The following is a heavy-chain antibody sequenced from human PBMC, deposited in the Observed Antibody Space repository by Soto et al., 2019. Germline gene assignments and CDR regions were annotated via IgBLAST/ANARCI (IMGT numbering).Heavy chain of an antibody. J-gene: IGHJ6*02. CDR1: AGSLTGHY. D-gene: IGHD3-3*01. V-gene: IGHV4-59*11. CDR2: IYYTGRA. CDR3: ATDRGLFVVLLNKRRPFGHNGLDN. Sequence: PSETLSLTCSVSAGSLTGHYWSWIRQSPGKGLEWIGYIYYTGRAHFNRSLQSRVTMSVDTSKNQLSLKLNSVTAADAAIYYCATDRGLFVVLLNKRRPFGHNGLDNRCLGTT.